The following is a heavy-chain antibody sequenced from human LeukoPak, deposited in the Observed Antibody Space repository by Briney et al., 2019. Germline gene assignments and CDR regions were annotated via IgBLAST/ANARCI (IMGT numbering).Heavy chain of an antibody. CDR3: ARDHYYGSGSGKEDAFDI. CDR1: GFTFSSYS. Sequence: GGSLRLSCAASGFTFSSYSMNWVRQAPGKGLEWVAVIWYDGSNKYYADSVKGRFTISRDNSKNTLYLQMNSLRAEDTAVYYCARDHYYGSGSGKEDAFDIWGQGTMVTVSS. V-gene: IGHV3-33*08. CDR2: IWYDGSNK. D-gene: IGHD3-10*01. J-gene: IGHJ3*02.